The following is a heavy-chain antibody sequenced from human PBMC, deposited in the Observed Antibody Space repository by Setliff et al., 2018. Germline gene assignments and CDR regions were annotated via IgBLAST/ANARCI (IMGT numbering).Heavy chain of an antibody. CDR1: GYSISSGYY. Sequence: SETLSLTCTVSGYSISSGYYWGWNRQPPGKGLEWIGSIYHSGSTYYNPSLKSRVTISVDTSKNQFSLKLSSVTAADTAVYYCARAFGLQYYFDYWGQGTLVTVSS. CDR3: ARAFGLQYYFDY. J-gene: IGHJ4*02. CDR2: IYHSGST. D-gene: IGHD3-16*01. V-gene: IGHV4-38-2*02.